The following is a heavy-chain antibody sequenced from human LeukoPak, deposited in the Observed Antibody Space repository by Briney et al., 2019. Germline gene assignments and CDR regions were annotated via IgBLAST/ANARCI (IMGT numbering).Heavy chain of an antibody. CDR3: ARRHSSSSGLFDY. V-gene: IGHV4-30-2*01. CDR2: IYHSGST. CDR1: GGSISSGGYY. J-gene: IGHJ4*02. D-gene: IGHD6-6*01. Sequence: SQTLSLTCTVSGGSISSGGYYWSWIRQPPGKGLEWIGYIYHSGSTYYNPSLKSRVTISVDRSKNQFSLKLSSVTAADTAVYYCARRHSSSSGLFDYWGQGTLVTVSS.